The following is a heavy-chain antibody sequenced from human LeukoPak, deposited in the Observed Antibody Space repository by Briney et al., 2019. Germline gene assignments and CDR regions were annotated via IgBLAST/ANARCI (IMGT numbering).Heavy chain of an antibody. CDR3: ARDRYCSGGSCYSGRAY. Sequence: GGSLRLSCAASGFSFSSYAMSWVRQAPGKGLEWVSAISESGGYTNYADSVKGRFTVSRDNSKNTLYLQMNTLRAEDTAVYYCARDRYCSGGSCYSGRAYWGQGTLVTVSS. J-gene: IGHJ4*02. CDR1: GFSFSSYA. CDR2: ISESGGYT. V-gene: IGHV3-23*01. D-gene: IGHD2-15*01.